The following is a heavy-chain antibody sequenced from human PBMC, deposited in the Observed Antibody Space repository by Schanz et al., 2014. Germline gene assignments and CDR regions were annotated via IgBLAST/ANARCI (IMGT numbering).Heavy chain of an antibody. J-gene: IGHJ4*02. CDR1: GFTFSSYA. D-gene: IGHD5-12*01. Sequence: VQLVESGGGLVKPGGSLRLSCAASGFTFSSYAMSWVRQAPGKGLEWVSAISGSGGSTYYADSVKGRFTISRDNSKNTLFLQMNSLRAEDTAVYDCARKVVATIGGYYDNWGQGTLVIVSS. CDR3: ARKVVATIGGYYDN. CDR2: ISGSGGST. V-gene: IGHV3-23*04.